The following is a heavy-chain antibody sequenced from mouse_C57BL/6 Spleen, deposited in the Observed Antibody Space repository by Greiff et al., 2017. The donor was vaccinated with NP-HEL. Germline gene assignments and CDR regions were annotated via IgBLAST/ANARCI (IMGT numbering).Heavy chain of an antibody. CDR3: TRWGDYDEGFAY. CDR1: GYTFTDYE. D-gene: IGHD2-4*01. J-gene: IGHJ3*01. V-gene: IGHV1-15*01. CDR2: IDPETGGT. Sequence: QVQLKQSGAELVRPGASVTLSCKASGYTFTDYEMHWVKQTPVHGLEWIGAIDPETGGTAYNQKFKGKAILTADKSSSTAYMELRSLTSEDSAVYYCTRWGDYDEGFAYWGQGTLVTVSA.